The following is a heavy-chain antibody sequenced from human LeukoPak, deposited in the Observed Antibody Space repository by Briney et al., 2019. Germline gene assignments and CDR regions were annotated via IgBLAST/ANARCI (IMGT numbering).Heavy chain of an antibody. D-gene: IGHD5-18*01. J-gene: IGHJ4*02. V-gene: IGHV3-48*03. CDR3: ARSWHSYGPFDY. CDR1: GFTFSSYE. CDR2: ISSSGSTI. Sequence: GGSLRLSCAASGFTFSSYEMNWVRQAPGKGLEWVSYISSSGSTIYYADSVKGRFTISRDNAKNSLYLQMNSLRAEDTAVYYCARSWHSYGPFDYWGQGTLVTVSS.